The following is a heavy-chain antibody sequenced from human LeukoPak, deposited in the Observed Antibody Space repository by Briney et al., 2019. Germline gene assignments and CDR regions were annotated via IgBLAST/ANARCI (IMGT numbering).Heavy chain of an antibody. CDR3: AKGSGSGWYGWLDP. CDR2: ITDSGTNT. D-gene: IGHD6-19*01. CDR1: GFTFRSYA. J-gene: IGHJ5*02. V-gene: IGHV3-23*01. Sequence: PGGSLRLSCAVSGFTFRSYAMNWVRQAPGKGLEWVSVITDSGTNTYYGDSVKGRFTVSRDNSKNTLYLQMNSLRAEDTAVYYCAKGSGSGWYGWLDPWGQGTQVTVSS.